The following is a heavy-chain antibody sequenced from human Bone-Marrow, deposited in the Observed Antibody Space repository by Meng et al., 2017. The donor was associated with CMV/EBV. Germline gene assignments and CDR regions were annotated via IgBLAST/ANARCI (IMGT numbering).Heavy chain of an antibody. D-gene: IGHD1-26*01. CDR3: ARSRVGEERGSYYEHYYYYGMDV. CDR1: GGSFSGYY. Sequence: SETLSLTCAVHGGSFSGYYWSWIRQPPGKGLEWIGEINHSGSTNYNPSLKSRVTISVDTAKNQFSLKLSSVTAADTAVYYCARSRVGEERGSYYEHYYYYGMDVWRQGTTVTVSS. CDR2: INHSGST. V-gene: IGHV4-34*01. J-gene: IGHJ6*02.